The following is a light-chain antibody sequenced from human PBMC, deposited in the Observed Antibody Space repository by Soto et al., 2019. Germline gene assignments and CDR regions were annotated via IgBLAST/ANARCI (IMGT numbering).Light chain of an antibody. CDR2: GVS. CDR3: QQYNNWRT. V-gene: IGKV3-15*01. CDR1: QSVSSSY. J-gene: IGKJ1*01. Sequence: EIVLAQSPGTLSLSPGERSTLSCMASQSVSSSYLAWDQQKPGQAPRLLINGVSTRATGIPARLSGSGSGTEFTLTISSLQSEDFAVYYCQQYNNWRTFGQGTKVDIK.